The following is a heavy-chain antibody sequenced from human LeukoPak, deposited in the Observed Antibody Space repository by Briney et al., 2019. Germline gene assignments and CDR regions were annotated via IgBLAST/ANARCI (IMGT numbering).Heavy chain of an antibody. D-gene: IGHD1-14*01. CDR2: INYSGST. V-gene: IGHV4-39*01. CDR1: GGSISSSSYY. CDR3: ARQGNTTSLFDC. Sequence: PSETLSLTCTVSGGSISSSSYYWSWIRQPPGKGLEWIASINYSGSTYFNPSLKSRVTISIDTSTNQFSLKLNSVTAADTAVYYCARQGNTTSLFDCWGQGTLVTVSS. J-gene: IGHJ4*02.